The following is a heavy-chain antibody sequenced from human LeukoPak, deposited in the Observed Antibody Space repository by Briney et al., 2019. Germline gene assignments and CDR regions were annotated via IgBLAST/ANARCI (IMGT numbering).Heavy chain of an antibody. D-gene: IGHD3-10*01. J-gene: IGHJ4*02. CDR1: GYTFTGYY. CDR2: INPNSGGT. CDR3: ARVRVRTMVRGVMDY. V-gene: IGHV1-2*02. Sequence: ASVKVSCKASGYTFTGYYMHWVRQAPGQGFEWMGWINPNSGGTNYAQKFQGRVTMTRDTSISTAYMELSRLRSDDTAVYYCARVRVRTMVRGVMDYWGQGTLVTVSS.